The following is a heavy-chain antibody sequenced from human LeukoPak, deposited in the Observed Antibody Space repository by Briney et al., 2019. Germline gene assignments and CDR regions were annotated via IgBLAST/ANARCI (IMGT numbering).Heavy chain of an antibody. CDR1: GFTFSSYS. CDR2: ISSSSSYI. V-gene: IGHV3-21*01. D-gene: IGHD2-2*01. CDR3: AVVPYFYMDV. J-gene: IGHJ6*03. Sequence: GGPLRLSCAASGFTFSSYSMNWVRQAPGKGLEWVSSISSSSSYIYYADFVKGRFTISRDNAKNTVYLQMNSLRAEDTAVYYCAVVPYFYMDVWGKGTTVTISS.